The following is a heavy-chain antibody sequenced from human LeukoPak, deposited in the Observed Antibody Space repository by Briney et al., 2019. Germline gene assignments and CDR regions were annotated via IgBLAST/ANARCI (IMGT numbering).Heavy chain of an antibody. Sequence: SETLSLTCAVYGGSFSGYYWSWIRQPPGKGVEWIGEINHSGSTNYNPSLKSRVTISVDTSKNQFSLKLSSVTAADTAVYYCARRWGYYYGSGSYYLNWFDPWGQGTLVTVSS. V-gene: IGHV4-34*01. CDR3: ARRWGYYYGSGSYYLNWFDP. CDR2: INHSGST. CDR1: GGSFSGYY. D-gene: IGHD3-10*01. J-gene: IGHJ5*02.